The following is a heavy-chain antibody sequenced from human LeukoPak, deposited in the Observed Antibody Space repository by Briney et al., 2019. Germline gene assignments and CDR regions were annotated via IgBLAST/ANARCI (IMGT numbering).Heavy chain of an antibody. CDR1: GYSFTTYG. CDR2: ISGYNGNT. CDR3: ARVYGLDV. V-gene: IGHV1-18*01. Sequence: ASVKVSCKASGYSFTTYGMSWVRQAPGQGLEYLGWISGYNGNTNYAQKFQGRVTMTTDTSTSTAYMELRSLRSDDTAVYYCARVYGLDVWGQGTPVTVSS. J-gene: IGHJ6*02.